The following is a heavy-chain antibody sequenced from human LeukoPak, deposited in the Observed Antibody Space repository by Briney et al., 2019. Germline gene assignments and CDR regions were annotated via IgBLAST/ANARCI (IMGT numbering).Heavy chain of an antibody. CDR3: ARGVAGEVGI. Sequence: GRTLRLFRAASVFTLRIDWMTGGPHAPGKGLGWVANIKKDGGEKYYVGSVKGPLTISRHNAKNSLYLQMNSLTVEPTAVYYCARGVAGEVGIWGAGTLGTVSS. CDR1: VFTLRIDW. D-gene: IGHD4-17*01. J-gene: IGHJ4*02. CDR2: IKKDGGEK. V-gene: IGHV3-7*04.